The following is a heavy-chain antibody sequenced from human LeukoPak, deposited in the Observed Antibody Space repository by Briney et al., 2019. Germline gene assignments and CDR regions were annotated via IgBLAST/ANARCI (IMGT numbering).Heavy chain of an antibody. V-gene: IGHV3-7*03. Sequence: GGSLRLSCAASGFTFSSYWMHWVRQAPGKGLEWVANINQDGSEKYYVDSVRGRFTISRDNAENSLYLQMSSLRAEDTAVYYCVRAIGANVSYWGQGTLVTVSS. CDR1: GFTFSSYW. CDR3: VRAIGANVSY. J-gene: IGHJ4*02. CDR2: INQDGSEK. D-gene: IGHD3-10*01.